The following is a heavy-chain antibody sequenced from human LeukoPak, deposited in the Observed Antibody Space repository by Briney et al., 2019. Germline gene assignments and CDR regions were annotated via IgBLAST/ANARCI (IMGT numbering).Heavy chain of an antibody. V-gene: IGHV1-2*02. J-gene: IGHJ4*02. CDR2: IHPRSGET. Sequence: GASVTVSCKPSGYSFTAFYIHWVRQAPGQGLEWMGWIHPRSGETNYAYKFKGRVTMTRDTSISTVYMDLGSLRSDDTAVYYWARDGEYGTGSYYRGCFDYWGQGSLVTVSS. CDR3: ARDGEYGTGSYYRGCFDY. CDR1: GYSFTAFY. D-gene: IGHD3-10*01.